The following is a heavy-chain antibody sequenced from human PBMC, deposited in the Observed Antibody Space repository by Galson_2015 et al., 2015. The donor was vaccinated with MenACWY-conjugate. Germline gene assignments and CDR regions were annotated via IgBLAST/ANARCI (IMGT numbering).Heavy chain of an antibody. V-gene: IGHV1-46*01. CDR2: INPSGGST. CDR3: ARDAGGGSTWYKYYFDY. CDR1: GYTFTSNY. Sequence: QSGAEVKNPGESLKISCKASGYTFTSNYVHWVRQAPGQGLEWMGMINPSGGSTAYAQKFQDRVTMTRETTTSTVYMELSSLRSEDTAVYYCARDAGGGSTWYKYYFDYWGQGTLVTVSS. J-gene: IGHJ4*02. D-gene: IGHD6-13*01.